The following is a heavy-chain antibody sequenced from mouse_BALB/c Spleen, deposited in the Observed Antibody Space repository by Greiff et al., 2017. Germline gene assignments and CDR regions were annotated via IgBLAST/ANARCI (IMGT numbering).Heavy chain of an antibody. D-gene: IGHD2-14*01. CDR2: ISSGGSYT. CDR1: GFTFSSYA. Sequence: EVHLVESGGGLVKPGGSLKLSCAASGFTFSSYAMSWVRQSPEKRLEWVAEISSGGSYTYYPDTVTGRFTISRDNAKNTLYLEMSSLRSEDTAMYYCARGGTDYYAMDYWGQGTSVTVSS. V-gene: IGHV5-9-4*01. J-gene: IGHJ4*01. CDR3: ARGGTDYYAMDY.